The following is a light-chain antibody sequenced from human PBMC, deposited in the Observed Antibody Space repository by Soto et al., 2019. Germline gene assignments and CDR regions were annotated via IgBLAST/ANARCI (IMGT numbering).Light chain of an antibody. CDR3: QQYGSSPPIT. CDR1: QSVSSSY. CDR2: GAS. V-gene: IGKV3-20*01. J-gene: IGKJ5*01. Sequence: ESVLTQSPGTLSLSTGKRTTLSCRASQSVSSSYVAWYQQKPGQAPRLLIYGASSRATGIPDRFSGSGSGTDFTLTISRLEPEDFAVYYCQQYGSSPPITFGQGTRLEIK.